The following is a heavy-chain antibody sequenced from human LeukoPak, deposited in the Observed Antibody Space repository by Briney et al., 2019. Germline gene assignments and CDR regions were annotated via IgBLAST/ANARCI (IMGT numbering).Heavy chain of an antibody. V-gene: IGHV3-23*01. CDR2: ISGSGGST. CDR1: GFTFSSCA. J-gene: IGHJ4*02. CDR3: AKDRGHYSSSFGFDY. D-gene: IGHD6-6*01. Sequence: PGGSLRLSCAASGFTFSSCAMSWVRQAPGKGLEWVSGISGSGGSTYYADSVKGRFTVSRDNSKNTLYLQMNSLRADDTAVYYCAKDRGHYSSSFGFDYWGQGTLVTVSS.